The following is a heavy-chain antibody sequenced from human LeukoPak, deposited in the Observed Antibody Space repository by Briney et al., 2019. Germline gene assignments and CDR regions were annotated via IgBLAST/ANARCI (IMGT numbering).Heavy chain of an antibody. Sequence: PGGSLRLSCAASGFTFSSYSMNWVRQAPGKGLEWVSSISTSSSYIYYADSVKGRFTISRDNAKKSVNLQMNGLRPEDTAVYYCTRAGGGVVVYSSSWFDFWGQGTLVTVSS. D-gene: IGHD6-13*01. J-gene: IGHJ4*02. V-gene: IGHV3-21*01. CDR1: GFTFSSYS. CDR2: ISTSSSYI. CDR3: TRAGGGVVVYSSSWFDF.